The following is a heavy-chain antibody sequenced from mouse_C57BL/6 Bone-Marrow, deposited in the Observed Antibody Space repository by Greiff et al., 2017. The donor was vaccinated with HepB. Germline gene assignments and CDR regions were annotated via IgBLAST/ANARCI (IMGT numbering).Heavy chain of an antibody. D-gene: IGHD2-14*01. Sequence: LVESGAELARPGASVKLSCKASGYTFTSYGISWVKQRTGQGLEWIGEIYPRSGNTYYNEKFKGKATLTADKSSSTAYMELRSLTSEDSAVYFCAREGVRLYYAMDYWGQGTSVTVSS. CDR3: AREGVRLYYAMDY. CDR1: GYTFTSYG. J-gene: IGHJ4*01. V-gene: IGHV1-81*01. CDR2: IYPRSGNT.